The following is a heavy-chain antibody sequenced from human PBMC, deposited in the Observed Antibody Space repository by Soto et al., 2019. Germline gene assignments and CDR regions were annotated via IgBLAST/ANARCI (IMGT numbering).Heavy chain of an antibody. J-gene: IGHJ4*02. CDR1: GGSISSGDYY. V-gene: IGHV4-31*03. Sequence: QVQLQESGPGLVKPSQTLSLTCTVSGGSISSGDYYWSWIRKHPGKGLEWIGYIYYSGSTYYNPSLKSRITISVDTSKNQFSLKLGSVTAADTAVYYCATYGSVSYKPTTFDYWGQGTLVTVSS. CDR3: ATYGSVSYKPTTFDY. D-gene: IGHD3-10*01. CDR2: IYYSGST.